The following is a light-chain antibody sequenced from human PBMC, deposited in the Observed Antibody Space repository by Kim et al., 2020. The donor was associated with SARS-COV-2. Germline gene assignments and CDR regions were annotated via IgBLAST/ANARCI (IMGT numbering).Light chain of an antibody. Sequence: GERVTSSCSGRESNIEISYVYWYQQLPGTGPKLLIYRNSERPSGVRDRFSGSKSGTSASLAISRLRSEDEADCYGATWDDSLSGWVFGGGTQLTVL. CDR1: ESNIEISY. J-gene: IGLJ3*02. CDR2: RNS. CDR3: ATWDDSLSGWV. V-gene: IGLV1-47*01.